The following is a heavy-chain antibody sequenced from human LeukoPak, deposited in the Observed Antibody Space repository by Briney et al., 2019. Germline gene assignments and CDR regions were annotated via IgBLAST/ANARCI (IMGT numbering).Heavy chain of an antibody. V-gene: IGHV4-34*01. Sequence: SETLSLTCAVYGGSFSGYYWSWIRQPPGKGLEWIGYIYHSGSTYYSPSLKSRVTISVDRSKNQFSLKLSSVTAADTAVYYCARGLSDYDTSGPILGYWGQGTLVTVSS. CDR2: IYHSGST. D-gene: IGHD3-22*01. J-gene: IGHJ4*02. CDR1: GGSFSGYY. CDR3: ARGLSDYDTSGPILGY.